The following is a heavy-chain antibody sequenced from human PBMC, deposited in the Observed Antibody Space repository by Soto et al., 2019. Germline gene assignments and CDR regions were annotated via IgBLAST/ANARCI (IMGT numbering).Heavy chain of an antibody. D-gene: IGHD6-25*01. CDR2: IGAGGGST. CDR1: GFTFSNLA. Sequence: PGGSLRLSCTASGFTFSNLAITWVRQAPGKGLEWVSTIGAGGGSTHYADSVKGRFTISRDNSKNTLYLQMNSLRAEDTAVYYCAILNAASGSYWGQGSLVTVSS. CDR3: AILNAASGSY. V-gene: IGHV3-23*01. J-gene: IGHJ4*02.